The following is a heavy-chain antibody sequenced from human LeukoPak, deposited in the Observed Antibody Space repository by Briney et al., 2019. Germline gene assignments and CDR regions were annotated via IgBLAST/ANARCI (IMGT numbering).Heavy chain of an antibody. CDR2: INHSGST. D-gene: IGHD7-27*01. CDR3: ARGLASWGSYFFDY. V-gene: IGHV4-34*01. Sequence: SETLSLTCAVYGGAFSGYYWSWIRQPPGKGLEWIGEINHSGSTNYNPSLKSRVTISVDTSKNQFSLKLSSVTAADTAVYYCARGLASWGSYFFDYWGQGTLVTVSS. CDR1: GGAFSGYY. J-gene: IGHJ4*02.